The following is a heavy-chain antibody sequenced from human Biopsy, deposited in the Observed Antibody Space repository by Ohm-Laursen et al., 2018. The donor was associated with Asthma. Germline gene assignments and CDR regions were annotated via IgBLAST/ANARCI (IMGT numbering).Heavy chain of an antibody. D-gene: IGHD3-3*02. Sequence: SLRRSCAASGFTFGDYWMSWVRQVPGKGLEWVANIKHDGSEKNHVDSLKGRFTISRDNAKNSLYLQMNSLRAEDTAVYYCARTFHFWSPYRAEHYQLWGQGTLVTVSS. CDR2: IKHDGSEK. J-gene: IGHJ1*01. CDR1: GFTFGDYW. CDR3: ARTFHFWSPYRAEHYQL. V-gene: IGHV3-7*01.